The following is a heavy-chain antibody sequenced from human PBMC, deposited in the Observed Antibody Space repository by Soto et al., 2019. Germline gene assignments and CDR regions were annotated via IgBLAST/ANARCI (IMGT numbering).Heavy chain of an antibody. CDR1: GYTMTMYV. J-gene: IGHJ4*02. CDR3: ATAGEGYLDY. CDR2: ISAYNGNT. V-gene: IGHV1-18*04. D-gene: IGHD3-16*01. Sequence: ASVKVACKACGYTMTMYVVSWVRQDPGQGLEWMGWISAYNGNTNYAQKLQGRVTMTTDTSTSTAYMELRSLRSDDTSVYYCATAGEGYLDYRGQGTLVTVSS.